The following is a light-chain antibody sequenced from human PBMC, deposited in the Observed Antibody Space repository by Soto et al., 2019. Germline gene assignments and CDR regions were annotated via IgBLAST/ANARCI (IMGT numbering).Light chain of an antibody. CDR1: QSISTY. CDR2: GAS. J-gene: IGKJ2*02. Sequence: DIQMTQSPSSLSASVGGRVTITCRPSQSISTYLNWYQQKPGKAPKLLIYGASSLQSGVPSRFSGSGSGTDFTLAISSLQPEDFATYSCQQTYSTHRTFGQGTKLEIK. CDR3: QQTYSTHRT. V-gene: IGKV1-39*01.